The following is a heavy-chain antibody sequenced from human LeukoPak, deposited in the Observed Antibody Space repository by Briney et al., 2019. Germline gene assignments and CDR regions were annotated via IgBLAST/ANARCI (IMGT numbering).Heavy chain of an antibody. CDR1: GFIFSTYG. D-gene: IGHD3-16*01. CDR2: IRHDGSIK. CDR3: AKDSLADIDY. V-gene: IGHV3-30*02. Sequence: PGGPLRLSCAASGFIFSTYGMYWVRQAPGKGLEWVAFIRHDGSIKNYADSVKGRSTISRDNSKNTLYLQMNSLRAEDTAVYYCAKDSLADIDYWGQGTLVIVSS. J-gene: IGHJ4*02.